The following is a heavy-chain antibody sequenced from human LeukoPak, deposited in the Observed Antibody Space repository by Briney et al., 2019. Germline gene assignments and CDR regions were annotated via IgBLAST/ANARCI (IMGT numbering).Heavy chain of an antibody. D-gene: IGHD3-10*01. CDR2: INSDGSST. J-gene: IGHJ4*02. Sequence: GGSLGLSCAASGFTFSSYWMHWVRQAPGKGLVWVSRINSDGSSTSYADSVKGRFTISRDNAKNSLYLQMNSLRAEDTAVYYCARAGGSGTTLDYWGQGTLVTVSS. V-gene: IGHV3-74*01. CDR3: ARAGGSGTTLDY. CDR1: GFTFSSYW.